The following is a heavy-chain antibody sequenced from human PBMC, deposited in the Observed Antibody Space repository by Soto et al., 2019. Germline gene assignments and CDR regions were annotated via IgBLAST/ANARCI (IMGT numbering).Heavy chain of an antibody. D-gene: IGHD2-15*01. CDR2: IGTAGDT. V-gene: IGHV3-13*01. CDR3: ARGRLISLYYFDY. Sequence: EVQLVESGEGLIEPGGSLRLSCAASGFTFSNYDMHWVRQVTGKGLVWVSTIGTAGDTYYPGSVKGRFTISRENAKNSLYLQMNSLRAEDTAVYYCARGRLISLYYFDYWGQGTLVTVSS. CDR1: GFTFSNYD. J-gene: IGHJ4*02.